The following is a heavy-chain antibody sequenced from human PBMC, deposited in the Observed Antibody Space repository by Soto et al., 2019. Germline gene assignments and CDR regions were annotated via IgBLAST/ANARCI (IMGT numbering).Heavy chain of an antibody. Sequence: GGALRVSCAASGFIFSSYGMHWVRQAPCKGLEWVAVISYDGSNKYYADSVKGRFTISRDNSKNTLYLQMNSLRAEDTAVYYCAKDLSEGYGYGRAPFAYRGQGTLVTVSS. V-gene: IGHV3-30*18. CDR2: ISYDGSNK. J-gene: IGHJ4*02. CDR3: AKDLSEGYGYGRAPFAY. CDR1: GFIFSSYG. D-gene: IGHD5-18*01.